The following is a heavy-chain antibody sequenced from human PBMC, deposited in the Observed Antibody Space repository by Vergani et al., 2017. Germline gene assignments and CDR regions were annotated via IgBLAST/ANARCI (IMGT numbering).Heavy chain of an antibody. D-gene: IGHD6-19*01. CDR1: GFTFSTHA. V-gene: IGHV3-23*01. CDR3: AKVGRSEVAGTFGAFDI. Sequence: DVQLLQSGGDLVQPGGSLKLSCVASGFTFSTHAMSWVRQTPGKGLEWVSTIKNDGGKSHYADFVKGRFAISSDNSRNTLYLQMNSLRPEDTAVYYCAKVGRSEVAGTFGAFDIWGQGTMVTVSS. J-gene: IGHJ3*02. CDR2: IKNDGGKS.